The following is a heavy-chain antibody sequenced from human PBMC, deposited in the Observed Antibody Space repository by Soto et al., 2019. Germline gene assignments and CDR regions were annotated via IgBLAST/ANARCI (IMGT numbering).Heavy chain of an antibody. J-gene: IGHJ4*02. CDR3: ARDNYGGRLDF. CDR1: GGSILNGGHY. D-gene: IGHD4-17*01. CDR2: IFFSGNT. V-gene: IGHV4-31*03. Sequence: LSLTCTVSGGSILNGGHYWTWIRQHPGKGLEWIGRIFFSGNTHYNPALKSRLTFSLDTAKNQFSLKLTSVTAADTAIYYCARDNYGGRLDFWGQGTLVTVSS.